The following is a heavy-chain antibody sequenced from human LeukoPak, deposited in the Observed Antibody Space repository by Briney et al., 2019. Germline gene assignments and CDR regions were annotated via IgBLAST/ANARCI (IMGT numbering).Heavy chain of an antibody. D-gene: IGHD6-13*01. J-gene: IGHJ4*02. CDR2: IYHSGST. V-gene: IGHV4-38-2*02. CDR1: GYSISSGYY. Sequence: SETLSLTCTVSGYSISSGYYWGWIRQPPGKGLEWIGSIYHSGSTYYNPSLKSRVTISVDTSKNQFSLKLSSVTAADTAVYYCTRVETTAAAGTPFDYWGQGTLVTVYS. CDR3: TRVETTAAAGTPFDY.